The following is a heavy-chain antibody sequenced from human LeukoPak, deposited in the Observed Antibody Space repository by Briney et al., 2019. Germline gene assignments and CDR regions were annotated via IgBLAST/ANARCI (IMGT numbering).Heavy chain of an antibody. Sequence: SETLSLTCIVSGGSISSSSYYWGWIRQPPGKGLEWIGTMYYSGSTYYNPSLKSRVTISVDTSKNQFSLKLSSVTAADTAVYYCARDRVGYSDYDTKYYYYYYMDVWGKGTTVTISS. CDR2: MYYSGST. D-gene: IGHD5-12*01. V-gene: IGHV4-39*07. J-gene: IGHJ6*03. CDR3: ARDRVGYSDYDTKYYYYYYMDV. CDR1: GGSISSSSYY.